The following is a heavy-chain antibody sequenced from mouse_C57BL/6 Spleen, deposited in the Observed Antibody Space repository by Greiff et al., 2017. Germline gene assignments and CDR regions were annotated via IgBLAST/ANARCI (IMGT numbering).Heavy chain of an antibody. Sequence: VQLQQSGAELVRPGASVKLSCTASGFNIKDYYMHWVKQRPEQGLEWIGRIDPEDGDTEYAPKFQGKATMTADTSSNTAYLQLSSLTSEDTAVYYCTTEGNVGSSYAWFAYWGQGTLVTVSA. CDR3: TTEGNVGSSYAWFAY. D-gene: IGHD1-1*01. CDR2: IDPEDGDT. CDR1: GFNIKDYY. V-gene: IGHV14-1*01. J-gene: IGHJ3*01.